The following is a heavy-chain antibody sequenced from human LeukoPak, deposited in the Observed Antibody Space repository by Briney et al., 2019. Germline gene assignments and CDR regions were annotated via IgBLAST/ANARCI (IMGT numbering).Heavy chain of an antibody. CDR3: AKACTPDRIGDIDY. CDR2: IYGGGSGST. D-gene: IGHD3-10*01. Sequence: RGSLRLSCLASGFTLIKYPRSWVRQAPGKGLEWVSGIYGGGSGSTFYAESVKGRFTISTDNTKNTLYLQMNRRRDEATAISYCAKACTPDRIGDIDYCGRGTLTTVSS. V-gene: IGHV3-23*01. CDR1: GFTLIKYP. J-gene: IGHJ4*02.